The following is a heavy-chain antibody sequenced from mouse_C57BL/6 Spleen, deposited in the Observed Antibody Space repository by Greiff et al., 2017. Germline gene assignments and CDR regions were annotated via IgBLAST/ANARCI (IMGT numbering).Heavy chain of an antibody. D-gene: IGHD2-3*01. Sequence: QVQLQQPGAELVRPGSSVKLSCKASGYTFTSYWMDWVKQRPGQGLEWIGNIYPSDSETHYTQKFKDKATLTVDKSSSTAYMQLSSLTSEDSAVXYCARGGGDGYYGWFAYWGQGTLVTVSA. J-gene: IGHJ3*01. CDR2: IYPSDSET. CDR1: GYTFTSYW. V-gene: IGHV1-61*01. CDR3: ARGGGDGYYGWFAY.